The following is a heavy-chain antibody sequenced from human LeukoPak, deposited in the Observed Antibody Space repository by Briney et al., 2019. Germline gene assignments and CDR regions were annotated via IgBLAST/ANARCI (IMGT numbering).Heavy chain of an antibody. CDR3: ANDSMVGTNYYYYYGMDV. Sequence: GGSLRLSCAASGFTFSSYAMSWVRQAPGKGLEWVSAISGSGGSTYYADSVKGRFTISRDNSKNTLYLQMNSLRAEDAAVYYCANDSMVGTNYYYYYGMDVWGRGTTVTVSS. V-gene: IGHV3-23*01. CDR1: GFTFSSYA. J-gene: IGHJ6*02. CDR2: ISGSGGST. D-gene: IGHD6-19*01.